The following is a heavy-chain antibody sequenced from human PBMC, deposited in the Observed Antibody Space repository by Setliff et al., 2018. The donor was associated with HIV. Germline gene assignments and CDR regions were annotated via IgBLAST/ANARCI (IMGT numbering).Heavy chain of an antibody. J-gene: IGHJ4*02. CDR3: GRLETGPATSAYGPFNS. D-gene: IGHD4-17*01. CDR1: DASISTSNFL. Sequence: KPSETLSLTCTVSDASISTSNFLWGWIRQSPGKGLEWLGSSYSSSRTYYTPSLKHRVTISADTSKNHLSLKLTSLTAAYTAVYYCGRLETGPATSAYGPFNSWGQGKMVTVPQ. V-gene: IGHV4-39*02. CDR2: SYSSSRT.